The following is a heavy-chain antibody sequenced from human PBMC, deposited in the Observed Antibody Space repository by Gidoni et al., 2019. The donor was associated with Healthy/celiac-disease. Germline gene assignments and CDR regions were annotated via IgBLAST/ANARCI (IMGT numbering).Heavy chain of an antibody. D-gene: IGHD1-26*01. J-gene: IGHJ4*02. Sequence: QVQLVQSGAEVKKPGSSVTVSCQASGGTFSSYAISWVRQAPGQGLEWMGGIIPIFGTANYAQKFQGRVTITADESTSTAYMELSSLRSEDTAVYYCARDRPGKVGATETGLYYFDYWGQGTLVTVSS. CDR3: ARDRPGKVGATETGLYYFDY. CDR2: IIPIFGTA. V-gene: IGHV1-69*01. CDR1: GGTFSSYA.